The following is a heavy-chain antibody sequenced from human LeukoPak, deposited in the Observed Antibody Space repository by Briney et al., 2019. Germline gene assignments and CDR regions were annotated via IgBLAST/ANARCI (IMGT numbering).Heavy chain of an antibody. J-gene: IGHJ4*02. V-gene: IGHV5-51*01. Sequence: GESLKISCNGSGYSFTSYWLGWVGQMPGKGLEWMGIIYPGDSDITYSPSFQGQVTISSDKSISTAYLQWSSLKASDTAMYYCARVANYDILTGSRFLDYWGQGTLVTVSS. CDR1: GYSFTSYW. D-gene: IGHD3-9*01. CDR3: ARVANYDILTGSRFLDY. CDR2: IYPGDSDI.